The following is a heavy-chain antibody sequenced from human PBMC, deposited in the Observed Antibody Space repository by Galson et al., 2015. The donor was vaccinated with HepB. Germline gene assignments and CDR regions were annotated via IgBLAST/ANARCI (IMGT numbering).Heavy chain of an antibody. D-gene: IGHD2-21*02. CDR3: ARRFHCGGDCYPYYFDY. J-gene: IGHJ4*02. Sequence: QSGAEVKKPGESLKISCKGSGYSFTSYWIGWVRQMPGKGLEWMGIIYPGDSDTRYSPSFQGQVTISADKSISTAYLQWSSLKASDTAMYYCARRFHCGGDCYPYYFDYWGQGTLVTVSS. CDR2: IYPGDSDT. CDR1: GYSFTSYW. V-gene: IGHV5-51*03.